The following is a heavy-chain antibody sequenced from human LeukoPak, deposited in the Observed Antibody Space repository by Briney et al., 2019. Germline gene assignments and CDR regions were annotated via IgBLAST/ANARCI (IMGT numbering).Heavy chain of an antibody. D-gene: IGHD6-19*01. CDR2: ISAYNGNT. V-gene: IGHV1-18*01. CDR3: ARKGVYRSGWYRTHYYGMDV. J-gene: IGHJ6*02. Sequence: ASVKVSCKASGYTFTSYGISWVRQAPGQGLEWMGWISAYNGNTNYAQKLQGRVTMTTDTSTSTAYMELRSLRSDDTAVYYCARKGVYRSGWYRTHYYGMDVWGQGTTVTVSS. CDR1: GYTFTSYG.